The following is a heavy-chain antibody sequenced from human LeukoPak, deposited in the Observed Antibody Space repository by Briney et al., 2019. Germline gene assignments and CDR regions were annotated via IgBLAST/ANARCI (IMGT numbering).Heavy chain of an antibody. D-gene: IGHD2-2*01. CDR1: GGSISSYY. J-gene: IGHJ6*03. V-gene: IGHV4-59*01. CDR2: IYYSGST. CDR3: ARTTEGYCRSTSYSWCYYYYMDV. Sequence: SETLSLTCIVSGGSISSYYWSWIRQPPGKGLEWIGYIYYSGSTYYNPSLKSRVTISVDTSKKQFSLKLSSVTAADTAVYYCARTTEGYCRSTSYSWCYYYYMDVWGKGTTVTVSS.